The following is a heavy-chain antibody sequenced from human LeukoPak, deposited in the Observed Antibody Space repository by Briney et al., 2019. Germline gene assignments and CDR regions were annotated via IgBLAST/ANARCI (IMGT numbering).Heavy chain of an antibody. CDR2: IYYSGST. V-gene: IGHV4-59*08. CDR1: GGSISGYF. D-gene: IGHD4/OR15-4a*01. Sequence: SETLSLTCIVSGGSISGYFWSWIRQPPGKGLEWIGFIYYSGSTNYNPSLKSRVTISVDTSKNQFSLNLSSVTAADTAVYYCARLTDLGLPDAFDIWGRGTLVTVSS. CDR3: ARLTDLGLPDAFDI. J-gene: IGHJ3*02.